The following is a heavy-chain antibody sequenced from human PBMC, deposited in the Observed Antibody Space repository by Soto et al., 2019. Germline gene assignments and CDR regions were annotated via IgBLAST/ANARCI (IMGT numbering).Heavy chain of an antibody. D-gene: IGHD2-15*01. V-gene: IGHV1-69*06. CDR3: ARGLECRGYCLDKPTWFAP. CDR2: IIPIFGTP. CDR1: GGTFSTYT. Sequence: EASVNVSCQASGGTFSTYTFSWVRQAPGQGLDWMGRIIPIFGTPYYAQKFQGRVTITADKSTSTVYMELSSLRSDDTAVYFCARGLECRGYCLDKPTWFAPWGQGTLVTVSS. J-gene: IGHJ5*02.